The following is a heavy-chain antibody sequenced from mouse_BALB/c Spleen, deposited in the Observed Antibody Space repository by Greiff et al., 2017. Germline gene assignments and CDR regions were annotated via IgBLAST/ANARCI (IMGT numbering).Heavy chain of an antibody. CDR3: TKEEARAPWYAY. D-gene: IGHD3-1*01. V-gene: IGHV2-6-7*01. Sequence: QVQLKQSGPGLVAPSLSLSITCTVTGFSFTGYGVNWVRQPPGQGLEWLGMIWGDGSTDYNSALKSRLSISKYNSKSHVFLKMNSLQTDDTARYYCTKEEARAPWYAYRGQGTLVTVAA. CDR2: IWGDGST. J-gene: IGHJ3*01. CDR1: GFSFTGYG.